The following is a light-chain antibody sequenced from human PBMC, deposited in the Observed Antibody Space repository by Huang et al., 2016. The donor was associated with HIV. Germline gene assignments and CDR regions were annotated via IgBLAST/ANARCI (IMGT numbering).Light chain of an antibody. J-gene: IGKJ4*01. V-gene: IGKV3-11*01. CDR3: QQRANWPLT. CDR2: EAS. CDR1: QRVSSY. Sequence: EIVLTQSPATLSLSTGERATLSCRASQRVSSYLAGYQQKPGQAPRHLIYEASNRATGNPDRFSGSGSGTDFTITISSLEPEDFAVYYCQQRANWPLTFGGGAKVEIK.